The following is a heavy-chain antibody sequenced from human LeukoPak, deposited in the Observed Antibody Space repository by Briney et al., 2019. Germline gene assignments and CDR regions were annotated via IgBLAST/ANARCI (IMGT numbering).Heavy chain of an antibody. J-gene: IGHJ4*02. Sequence: SETLSLTCTVSGGSISNSSSYWGWIRQPPVKGLEWIGSIYYSGSTYYNPSLKSRVTISVDTSKNQFSLKLSSVTAADTAVYYCARHSPVGIFYFDYWGRGTLVTVSS. CDR2: IYYSGST. CDR3: ARHSPVGIFYFDY. D-gene: IGHD1-26*01. CDR1: GGSISNSSSY. V-gene: IGHV4-39*01.